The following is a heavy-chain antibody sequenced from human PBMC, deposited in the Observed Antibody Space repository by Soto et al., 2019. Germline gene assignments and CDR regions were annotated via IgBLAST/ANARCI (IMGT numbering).Heavy chain of an antibody. V-gene: IGHV3-33*01. Sequence: GGSLRLSCAASGFTFSSYGMHWVRQAPGKGLEWVAVIWYDGSNKYYADSVKGRFTISRDNSKNTLYLQMNSLRAEDTAVYYCARDESITIFGVAGGYYHGMDVWGQGTTVTVSS. CDR2: IWYDGSNK. J-gene: IGHJ6*02. CDR3: ARDESITIFGVAGGYYHGMDV. CDR1: GFTFSSYG. D-gene: IGHD3-3*01.